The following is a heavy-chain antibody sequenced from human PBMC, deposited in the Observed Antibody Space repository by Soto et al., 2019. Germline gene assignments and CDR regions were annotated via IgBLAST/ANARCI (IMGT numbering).Heavy chain of an antibody. CDR1: GFTFSHYG. J-gene: IGHJ6*03. Sequence: EVQLLESGGGLVQPGGSLRLSCAASGFTFSHYGMTWVRQAPGKGLEWVSSISGSGGGTNYADSVKGRFTISRDNSKNTLYLQINSLSAEDTAVYYCAKDQGYYYYMDVWGKGTTVTVSS. V-gene: IGHV3-23*01. CDR3: AKDQGYYYYMDV. CDR2: ISGSGGGT. D-gene: IGHD2-15*01.